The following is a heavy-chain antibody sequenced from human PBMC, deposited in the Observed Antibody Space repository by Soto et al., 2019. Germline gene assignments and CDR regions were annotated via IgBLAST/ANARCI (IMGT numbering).Heavy chain of an antibody. CDR2: ISGSGGST. J-gene: IGHJ3*02. CDR1: GFTFSSYA. CDR3: AKADDILTGYYNSAFDI. D-gene: IGHD3-9*01. Sequence: GGSLRLSCAASGFTFSSYAMSWVRQAPGKGLEWVSAISGSGGSTYYADSVKGRFTISRDNSKNTLYLQMNSLRAEDTAVYYCAKADDILTGYYNSAFDIWGQGTMVTVSS. V-gene: IGHV3-23*01.